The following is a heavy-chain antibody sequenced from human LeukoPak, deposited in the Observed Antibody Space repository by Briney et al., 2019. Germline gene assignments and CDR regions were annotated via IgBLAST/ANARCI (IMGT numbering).Heavy chain of an antibody. CDR3: ARRGYYYGSGSPDY. V-gene: IGHV4-4*02. Sequence: SGTLSLTCVVSGGSISSNWWRWVRQPPGEGLEWIGEVFHSGRTTYNPSLGSRVTISVDKSKNQFSLKLSSVTAADTAVYYCARRGYYYGSGSPDYWGQGTLVTVSS. CDR2: VFHSGRT. CDR1: GGSISSNW. D-gene: IGHD3-10*01. J-gene: IGHJ4*02.